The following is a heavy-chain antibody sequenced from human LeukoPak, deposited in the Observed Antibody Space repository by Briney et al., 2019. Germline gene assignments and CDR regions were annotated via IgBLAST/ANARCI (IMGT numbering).Heavy chain of an antibody. Sequence: PGGSLRLSCAASGFTFSSYGIHWVRQAPGKGLEWVAVISYDGSNKYYADSVKGRFTISRDNSKNTLYLQMNSLRAEDTAVYYCAKVPIAVAGNYWGQGTLVTVSS. D-gene: IGHD6-19*01. V-gene: IGHV3-30*18. CDR2: ISYDGSNK. CDR1: GFTFSSYG. J-gene: IGHJ4*02. CDR3: AKVPIAVAGNY.